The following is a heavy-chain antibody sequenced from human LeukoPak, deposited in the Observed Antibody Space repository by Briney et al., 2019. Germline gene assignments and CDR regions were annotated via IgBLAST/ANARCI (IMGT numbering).Heavy chain of an antibody. J-gene: IGHJ4*02. CDR2: ITSTSDTI. CDR1: GFPFSTYS. V-gene: IGHV3-48*01. CDR3: ASFPWDLRPT. Sequence: PGGSLRLSCVTSGFPFSTYSMNWVRQAPGKGLEWLSYITSTSDTIYYADSVKGRFTISRDNAKNSLYLQMNSLRAEDTAVYCCASFPWDLRPTWGQGTLVSVAS. D-gene: IGHD1-26*01.